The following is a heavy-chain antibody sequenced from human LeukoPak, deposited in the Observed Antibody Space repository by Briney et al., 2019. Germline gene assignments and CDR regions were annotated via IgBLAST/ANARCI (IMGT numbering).Heavy chain of an antibody. Sequence: GGSLRLSCAASGLTFSSHWMHWVRQAPGKGPEWVANIHQDESERYYVDSVKGRFTISRDNAKNSLYLQMDSLRAEDTAIYYCARDKVVGATYFDYWGQGTLVTVSS. CDR2: IHQDESER. J-gene: IGHJ4*02. CDR1: GLTFSSHW. V-gene: IGHV3-7*01. D-gene: IGHD1-26*01. CDR3: ARDKVVGATYFDY.